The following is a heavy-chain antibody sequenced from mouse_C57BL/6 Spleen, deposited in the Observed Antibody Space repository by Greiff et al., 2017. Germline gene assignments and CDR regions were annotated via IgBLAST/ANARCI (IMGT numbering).Heavy chain of an antibody. V-gene: IGHV1-54*01. D-gene: IGHD2-4*01. CDR1: GYAFTNSL. Sequence: QVQLQQSGAELVRPGTSVKVSCKASGYAFTNSLIEWVKQRPGQGLEWIGVINPGSGGTTYNEKFKGKATLTADKSSSTAYMQHSSLTSEDSAVCFCARWIYDDYDDYAMDYWGQGTSVTVSS. J-gene: IGHJ4*01. CDR3: ARWIYDDYDDYAMDY. CDR2: INPGSGGT.